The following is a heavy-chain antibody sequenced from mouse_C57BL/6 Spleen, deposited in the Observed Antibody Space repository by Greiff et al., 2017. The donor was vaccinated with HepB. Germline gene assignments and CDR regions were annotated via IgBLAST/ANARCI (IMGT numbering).Heavy chain of an antibody. J-gene: IGHJ1*03. CDR3: ARPNELLRYREGYFDV. Sequence: VKLVESGAELVKPGASVKISCKASGYAFSSYWMNWVKQRPGKGLEWIGQIYPGDGDTNYNGKFKGKATLTADKSSSTAYMQLSSLTSEDSAVYFCARPNELLRYREGYFDVWGTGTTVTVSS. CDR1: GYAFSSYW. D-gene: IGHD1-1*01. V-gene: IGHV1-80*01. CDR2: IYPGDGDT.